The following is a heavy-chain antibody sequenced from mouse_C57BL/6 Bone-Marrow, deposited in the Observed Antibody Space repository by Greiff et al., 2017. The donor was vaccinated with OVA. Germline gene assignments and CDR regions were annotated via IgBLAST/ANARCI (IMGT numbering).Heavy chain of an antibody. CDR1: GYAFTNYL. D-gene: IGHD1-2*01. CDR2: INPGSGGT. J-gene: IGHJ2*01. Sequence: QVQLQQSGAELVRPGTSVKVSCKASGYAFTNYLIEWVKQRPGQGLEWIGVINPGSGGTNYNEKFKGKATLTADKSSSTAYMQLSSLTSEDSAVYFCARSPHYYGLDYWGQGTTLTVSS. V-gene: IGHV1-54*01. CDR3: ARSPHYYGLDY.